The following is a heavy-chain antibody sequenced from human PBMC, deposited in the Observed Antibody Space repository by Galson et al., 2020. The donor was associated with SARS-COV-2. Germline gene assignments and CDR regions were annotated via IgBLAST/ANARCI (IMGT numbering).Heavy chain of an antibody. CDR2: FEPEDGET. CDR3: ATSTPIVVVPAAYGFWFDP. Sequence: ASVKVSCKVSGYTLTELSMHWVRQAPGKGLEWMGGFEPEDGETIYAQKFQGRVTMTEDTSTDTAYMELSSLRSEDTAVYYCATSTPIVVVPAAYGFWFDPWGQGTLVTVSS. D-gene: IGHD2-2*01. V-gene: IGHV1-24*01. J-gene: IGHJ5*02. CDR1: GYTLTELS.